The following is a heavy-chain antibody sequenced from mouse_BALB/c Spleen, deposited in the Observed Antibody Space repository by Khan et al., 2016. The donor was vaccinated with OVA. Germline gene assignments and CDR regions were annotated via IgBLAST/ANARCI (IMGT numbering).Heavy chain of an antibody. V-gene: IGHV1-39*01. J-gene: IGHJ3*01. D-gene: IGHD2-3*01. CDR2: IDPKYGGT. CDR3: ARRDDTSPFAY. Sequence: VQLQQSGPELEKPGASVKISCKASGYSFTGYNVNWVKQSNGKSLEWIGNIDPKYGGTTYNQKFKGKATLTVDKSSSTADMQIRSLTSEDSAVYFCARRDDTSPFAYWGQGTLVTVS. CDR1: GYSFTGYN.